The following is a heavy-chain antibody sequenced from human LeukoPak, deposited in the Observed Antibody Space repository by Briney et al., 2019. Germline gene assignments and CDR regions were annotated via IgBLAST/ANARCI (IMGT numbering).Heavy chain of an antibody. D-gene: IGHD2-8*01. V-gene: IGHV4-34*01. CDR3: ARNNTLMMYPRGGEDKGFDY. CDR2: IYYSGST. Sequence: PSETLSLTCAVYGGSFSGYYWGWIRQPPGKGLEWIGSIYYSGSTHYNPSLKSRVTISVDTSKNEFSLKLSSVTAADTAVYYCARNNTLMMYPRGGEDKGFDYWGQGTLVTVSS. CDR1: GGSFSGYY. J-gene: IGHJ4*02.